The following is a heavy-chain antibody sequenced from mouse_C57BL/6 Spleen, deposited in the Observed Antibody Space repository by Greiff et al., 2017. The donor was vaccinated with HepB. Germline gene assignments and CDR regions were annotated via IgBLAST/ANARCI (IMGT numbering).Heavy chain of an antibody. CDR1: GFTFSDYG. J-gene: IGHJ4*01. D-gene: IGHD1-1*01. V-gene: IGHV5-17*01. CDR2: ISSGSSTI. Sequence: EVNVVESGGGLVKPGGSLKLSCAASGFTFSDYGMHWVRQAPEKGLEWVAYISSGSSTIYYADTVKGRFTISRDNAKNTLFLQMTSLRSEDTAMYYCARGYGSRGAMDYWGQGTSVTVSS. CDR3: ARGYGSRGAMDY.